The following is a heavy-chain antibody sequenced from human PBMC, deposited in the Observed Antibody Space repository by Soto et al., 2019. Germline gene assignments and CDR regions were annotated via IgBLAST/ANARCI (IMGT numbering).Heavy chain of an antibody. V-gene: IGHV6-1*01. D-gene: IGHD6-19*01. CDR1: GASVSINSAA. CDR2: TYYRSQWYN. Sequence: PSQTSSLTCASYGASVSINSAAWNWSRQSPSRDLEGLGRTYYRSQWYNDYAVSVKSRITINPDTSKNQFSLQLKSVTPEDTAVYYCAREPWQWLETCFDYWGQGTLVTVSS. CDR3: AREPWQWLETCFDY. J-gene: IGHJ4*02.